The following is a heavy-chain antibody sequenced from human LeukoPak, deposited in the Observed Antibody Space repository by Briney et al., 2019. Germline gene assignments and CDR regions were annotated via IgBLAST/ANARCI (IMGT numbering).Heavy chain of an antibody. CDR2: INHSGGT. J-gene: IGHJ5*02. V-gene: IGHV4-34*01. Sequence: SETLSLTCAVYGGSFSGYYWSRIRQPPGKGLEWIGEINHSGGTNYNPSLKSRVTISVDTSKNQFSLKLSSVTAADTAVYYCARASGYCSGGSCYSFKWFDPWRQGTLVTVSS. CDR1: GGSFSGYY. D-gene: IGHD2-15*01. CDR3: ARASGYCSGGSCYSFKWFDP.